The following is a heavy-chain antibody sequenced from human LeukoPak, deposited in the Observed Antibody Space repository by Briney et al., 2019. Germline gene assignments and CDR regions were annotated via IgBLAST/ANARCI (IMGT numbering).Heavy chain of an antibody. D-gene: IGHD2-15*01. CDR2: ISAYTGNT. CDR3: ARDLVAGHGWFDP. V-gene: IGHV1-18*01. J-gene: IGHJ5*02. CDR1: GYTFTSYG. Sequence: ASAKVSCKASGYTFTSYGISWVRQAPGQGLEWMGWISAYTGNTNYAQNLQGRVTMTTDTSTSTAYMELRSLRSDDTAVYYCARDLVAGHGWFDPWGQGTLVTVSS.